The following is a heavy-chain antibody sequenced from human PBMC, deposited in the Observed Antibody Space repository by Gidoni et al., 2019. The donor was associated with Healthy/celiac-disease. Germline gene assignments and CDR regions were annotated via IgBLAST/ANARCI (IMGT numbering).Heavy chain of an antibody. J-gene: IGHJ4*02. Sequence: EVQLVESGGGLVQPGGSLRLSCAASGFTFSSYWMSWVRQAPGKGLEWVANIKQDGSEKYYVDSVKVRFTISRDNAKNSLYLQMNSLRAEDTAVYYCARVHCSSTSCYDFEGDYFDYWGQGTLVTVSS. D-gene: IGHD2-2*01. V-gene: IGHV3-7*01. CDR3: ARVHCSSTSCYDFEGDYFDY. CDR1: GFTFSSYW. CDR2: IKQDGSEK.